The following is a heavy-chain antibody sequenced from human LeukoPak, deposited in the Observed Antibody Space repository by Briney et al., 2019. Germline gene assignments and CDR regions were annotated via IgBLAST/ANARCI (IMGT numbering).Heavy chain of an antibody. CDR3: ERDSGNGTMVRGVMSYYYYMDV. D-gene: IGHD3-10*01. CDR2: INPNSGGT. V-gene: IGHV1-2*02. Sequence: ASVNVSCKACVYTFTGYYMHGVRQAPGQGLEWMGWINPNSGGTNYAQKFQGRVTMTRDTSISTAYMELSRLRFDETAVYYCERDSGNGTMVRGVMSYYYYMDVWGKGTTVTISS. CDR1: VYTFTGYY. J-gene: IGHJ6*03.